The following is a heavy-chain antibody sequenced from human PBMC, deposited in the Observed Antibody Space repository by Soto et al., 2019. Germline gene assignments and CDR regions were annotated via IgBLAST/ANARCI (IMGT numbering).Heavy chain of an antibody. CDR1: GFTFSSYW. V-gene: IGHV3-7*01. CDR2: IKQDGSEK. J-gene: IGHJ5*02. D-gene: IGHD5-12*01. CDR3: ARVLSGYGRNNWFDP. Sequence: GGSLRLSCAASGFTFSSYWMSWVRQAPGKGLEWVANIKQDGSEKYYVDSVKGRFTISRDNAKNSLYLQMNSLRAEDTAVYYCARVLSGYGRNNWFDPWGQGTLVTVSS.